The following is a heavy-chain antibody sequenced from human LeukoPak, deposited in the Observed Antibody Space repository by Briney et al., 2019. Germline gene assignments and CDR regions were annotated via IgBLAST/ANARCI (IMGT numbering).Heavy chain of an antibody. Sequence: PSEALSLTCTVSGGSVSNSNYCWGWIRQPPGKHLEWIGSIDYSGSPLYNPSPKSRVTISVDTSKNQFSLKLSSVTAADTAVYYCARPLDCNYGGTAFDIWGQGTMVTVSS. CDR1: GGSVSNSNYC. J-gene: IGHJ3*02. D-gene: IGHD4-23*01. CDR3: ARPLDCNYGGTAFDI. V-gene: IGHV4-39*01. CDR2: IDYSGSP.